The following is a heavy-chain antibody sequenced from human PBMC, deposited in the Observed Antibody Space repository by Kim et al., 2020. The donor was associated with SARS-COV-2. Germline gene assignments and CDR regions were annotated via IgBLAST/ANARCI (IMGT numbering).Heavy chain of an antibody. CDR2: ISGSGGST. J-gene: IGHJ4*02. D-gene: IGHD2-21*02. Sequence: GGSLRLSCAASGFTFSSYAMSWVRQAPGKGLEWVSAISGSGGSTYYADSVKGRFTISRDNSKNTLYLQMNSLRAEDTAVYYCAKFARPHIVVVTANQRYYFDYWGQGTLVTVSS. V-gene: IGHV3-23*01. CDR3: AKFARPHIVVVTANQRYYFDY. CDR1: GFTFSSYA.